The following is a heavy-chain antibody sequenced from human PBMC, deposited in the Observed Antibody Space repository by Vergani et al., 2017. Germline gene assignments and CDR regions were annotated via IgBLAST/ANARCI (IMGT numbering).Heavy chain of an antibody. CDR3: ARVHSSLYYYYGMDV. J-gene: IGHJ6*02. D-gene: IGHD6-13*01. V-gene: IGHV3-33*01. Sequence: VQLLESGGGVVQPGRSLRLSCAASGFTFSSYGMHWVRQAPGKGLEWVAVIWYDGSNKYYADSVKGRFTISRDNSKNTLYLQMNSLRAEDTAVYYCARVHSSLYYYYGMDVWGQGTTVTVSS. CDR1: GFTFSSYG. CDR2: IWYDGSNK.